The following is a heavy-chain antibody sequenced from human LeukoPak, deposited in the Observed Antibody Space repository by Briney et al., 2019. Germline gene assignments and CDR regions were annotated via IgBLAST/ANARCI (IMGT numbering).Heavy chain of an antibody. CDR3: AKDRGGGSSFDY. D-gene: IGHD3-16*01. J-gene: IGHJ4*02. V-gene: IGHV3-23*01. Sequence: TGGSLRLSCAASGFTFSNYGMSWVRQAPGKGLEWVSAISGSGGSTYYADSVKGRFTISRDNSKNTLYLQMNSLRAEDTAIYYCAKDRGGGSSFDYWGQGTLVTVSS. CDR1: GFTFSNYG. CDR2: ISGSGGST.